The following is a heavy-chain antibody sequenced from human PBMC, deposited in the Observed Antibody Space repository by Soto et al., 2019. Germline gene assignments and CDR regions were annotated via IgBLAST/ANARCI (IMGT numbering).Heavy chain of an antibody. CDR2: IYPGDSDT. CDR1: GYSFTSYW. Sequence: GESLKISCKGSGYSFTSYWIGWVRQMPGKGLEWMGIIYPGDSDTRYSPTFQGQVTISADKSISTAYLQWSSLKASDTALYYCARHMGIVVVPAAVENYYYYYYMDVWGKGTTVTVSS. J-gene: IGHJ6*03. V-gene: IGHV5-51*01. CDR3: ARHMGIVVVPAAVENYYYYYYMDV. D-gene: IGHD2-2*01.